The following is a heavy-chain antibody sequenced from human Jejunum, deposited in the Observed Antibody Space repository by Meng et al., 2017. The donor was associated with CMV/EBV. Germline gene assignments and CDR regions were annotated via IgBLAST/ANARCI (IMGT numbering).Heavy chain of an antibody. Sequence: SGITFTRFVMHWFRQAPGKGLEWVSSISGSGGSTYYADSVKGRFTISRDNSKNTLYLQMNSLRAEDTAVYYCAASSDWYKGFDIWGQGTMVTVSS. CDR1: GITFTRFV. V-gene: IGHV3-23*01. J-gene: IGHJ3*02. D-gene: IGHD6-19*01. CDR2: ISGSGGST. CDR3: AASSDWYKGFDI.